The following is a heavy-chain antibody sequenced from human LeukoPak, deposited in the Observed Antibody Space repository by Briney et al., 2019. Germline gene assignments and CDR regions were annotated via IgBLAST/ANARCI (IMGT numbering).Heavy chain of an antibody. CDR2: ISSSSSYI. J-gene: IGHJ3*01. Sequence: NPGGSLRLSCAASGFTFSSYSMNWVRQAPGKGLEWVSSISSSSSYIYYADSVKGRFTISRDNAKNSLYLQMNSLRAEDTAVYYCARSGYSGYQGYDAFDVWGQGTMVTVSS. D-gene: IGHD5-12*01. CDR3: ARSGYSGYQGYDAFDV. V-gene: IGHV3-21*01. CDR1: GFTFSSYS.